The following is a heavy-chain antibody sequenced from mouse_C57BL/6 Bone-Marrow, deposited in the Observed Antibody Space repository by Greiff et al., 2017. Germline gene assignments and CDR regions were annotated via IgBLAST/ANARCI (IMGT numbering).Heavy chain of an antibody. J-gene: IGHJ3*01. CDR2: IRLKSDNYAT. CDR3: TGPAGSY. CDR1: GFTFSNYW. D-gene: IGHD1-2*01. V-gene: IGHV6-3*01. Sequence: EVKLEESGGGLVQPGGSMKLSCVASGFTFSNYWMNWVRQSPETGLEWVAQIRLKSDNYATHYAESVKGRFTISRDDSKSSVYLQMNNLRAEDTGIYYCTGPAGSYWGQGTLVTVSA.